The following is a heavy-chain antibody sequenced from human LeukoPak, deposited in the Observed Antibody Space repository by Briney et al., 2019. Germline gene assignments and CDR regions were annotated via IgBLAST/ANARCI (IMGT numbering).Heavy chain of an antibody. J-gene: IGHJ4*02. Sequence: ASVKVSCKASGYTFTGNYMHWVRQAPGQGLEWMGWINPDSGGTNYAQKFQGRVTMTRDTSISTAYMELSRLRSDDTAVYYCARVERGVGAPFDYWGQGTLVTVSS. CDR1: GYTFTGNY. V-gene: IGHV1-2*02. CDR2: INPDSGGT. D-gene: IGHD1-26*01. CDR3: ARVERGVGAPFDY.